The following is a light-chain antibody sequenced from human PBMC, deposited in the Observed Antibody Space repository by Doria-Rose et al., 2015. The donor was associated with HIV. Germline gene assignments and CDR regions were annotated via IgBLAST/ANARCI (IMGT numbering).Light chain of an antibody. Sequence: MTQSPSSLSASVGDRVTITCRASQSTGSFLNWYQQKPGKAPKLLIYAASSLHNGVPSRFSGSGSGTDFTLTISSLQPEDFATYFCQQSYSTPLTFGGGTKVEIK. CDR3: QQSYSTPLT. CDR1: QSTGSF. CDR2: AAS. V-gene: IGKV1-39*01. J-gene: IGKJ4*01.